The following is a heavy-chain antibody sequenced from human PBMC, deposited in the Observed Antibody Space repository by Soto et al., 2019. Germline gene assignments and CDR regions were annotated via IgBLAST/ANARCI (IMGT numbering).Heavy chain of an antibody. CDR2: ISWNSGSI. CDR1: GFTFSSYA. D-gene: IGHD3-3*01. J-gene: IGHJ4*02. Sequence: PGGSLRLPCAASGFTFSSYAMSWVRQAPGKGLEWVSGISWNSGSIGYADSVKSRFTISRDNAKNSLYLQMNSLRAEDTALYYCAKATGFGQTPFDYWGQGTLVTVSS. CDR3: AKATGFGQTPFDY. V-gene: IGHV3-9*01.